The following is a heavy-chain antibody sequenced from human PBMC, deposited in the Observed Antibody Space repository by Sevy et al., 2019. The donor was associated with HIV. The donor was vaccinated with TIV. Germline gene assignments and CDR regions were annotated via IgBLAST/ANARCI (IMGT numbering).Heavy chain of an antibody. CDR2: IIPIFGTA. D-gene: IGHD5-12*01. CDR3: ARGARGYSGYDSYYFDY. J-gene: IGHJ4*02. V-gene: IGHV1-69*13. Sequence: ASVKVSCKASGGTFSSYPISWVRQAPGQGLEWMGGIIPIFGTANYAQKFQGRVTITADESTSTAYMELSSLRSEDTAVYYCARGARGYSGYDSYYFDYWGQGTLVTVSS. CDR1: GGTFSSYP.